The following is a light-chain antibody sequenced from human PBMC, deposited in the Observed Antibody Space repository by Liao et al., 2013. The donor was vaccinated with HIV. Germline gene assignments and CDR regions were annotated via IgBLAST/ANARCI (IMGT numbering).Light chain of an antibody. CDR1: KLGDKY. CDR3: QAWDSSTFV. J-gene: IGLJ1*01. V-gene: IGLV3-1*01. CDR2: QDD. Sequence: SYALIQPPSVSVSPGQTASITCSGDKLGDKYASWYQQKPGQSPVLVLFQDDKRPSGIPERFAGSNSGNTATLTISGTQTIDEADYYCQAWDSSTFVFGTGTKVTVL.